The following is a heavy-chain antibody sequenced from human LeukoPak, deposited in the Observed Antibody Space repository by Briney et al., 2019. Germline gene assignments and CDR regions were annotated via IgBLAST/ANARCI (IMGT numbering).Heavy chain of an antibody. V-gene: IGHV4-39*07. CDR2: IYYSGNT. J-gene: IGHJ4*02. CDR3: ARTFDY. Sequence: GSLRLSCAASGFTFSSYWMSWVRQAPGKGLEWIGSIYYSGNTYYNPSLKSRVTISVDTSKNQFSLKLSSVTAADTAVYYCARTFDYWGQGTLVTVSS. CDR1: GFTFSSYW.